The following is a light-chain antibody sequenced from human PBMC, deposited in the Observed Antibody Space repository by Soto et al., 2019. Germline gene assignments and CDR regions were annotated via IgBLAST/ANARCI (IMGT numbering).Light chain of an antibody. V-gene: IGLV4-60*02. CDR3: ETWDTSVVV. Sequence: QLVLTQSSSASASLGSSVKLTCTLSSGHSTYIIAWHQQQPGKAPRYLMKLEGSGSYNKGSGIPDRFSGSSSGADRYLTISTLQFADEADYYCETWDTSVVVFGGGTKLTVL. CDR1: SGHSTYI. J-gene: IGLJ2*01. CDR2: LEGSGSY.